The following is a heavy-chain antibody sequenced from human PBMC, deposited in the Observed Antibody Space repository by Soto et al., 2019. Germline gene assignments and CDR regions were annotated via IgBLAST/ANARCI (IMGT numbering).Heavy chain of an antibody. Sequence: QVQLQQSGPGLVKPSQTLSLTCAISGGSVSGNRSARTWIRRPPSRGLDWLGRTYHRPKLYIEYAPSMQGRMTINPDTSKNQFSLQLNSVTPEDTAVYYCATGMLIRGQHYMDAWGQGTSVTVSS. D-gene: IGHD3-10*01. CDR1: GGSVSGNRSA. V-gene: IGHV6-1*01. J-gene: IGHJ6*03. CDR3: ATGMLIRGQHYMDA. CDR2: TYHRPKLYI.